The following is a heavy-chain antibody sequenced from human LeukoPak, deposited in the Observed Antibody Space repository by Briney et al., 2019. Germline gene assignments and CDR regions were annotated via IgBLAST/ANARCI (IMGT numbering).Heavy chain of an antibody. J-gene: IGHJ4*02. CDR1: GFTFSSYS. CDR3: ARGSHQLWLLDH. CDR2: ITLSSTAI. Sequence: PGGSLRLSCAASGFTFSSYSMNWVRQAPGKGLEWVAYITLSSTAIYYADSVRGRFTISRDNAKNSLYLQMNSLRAEDTAVYYCARGSHQLWLLDHWGQGTLVTVSS. V-gene: IGHV3-48*01. D-gene: IGHD5-18*01.